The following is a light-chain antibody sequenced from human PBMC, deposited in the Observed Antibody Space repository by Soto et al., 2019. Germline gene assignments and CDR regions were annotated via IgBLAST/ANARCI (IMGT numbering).Light chain of an antibody. CDR2: DAS. Sequence: EIVLTQSPATLSLSPGERATLSCRASQSVGSSLAWYQQKPGQAPRLLIYDASTSATGIPARFSGSGSGTDFTLTISSLEPEDFAVYYCQQRTNWAITFGGGTKVEIK. CDR1: QSVGSS. CDR3: QQRTNWAIT. V-gene: IGKV3-11*01. J-gene: IGKJ4*01.